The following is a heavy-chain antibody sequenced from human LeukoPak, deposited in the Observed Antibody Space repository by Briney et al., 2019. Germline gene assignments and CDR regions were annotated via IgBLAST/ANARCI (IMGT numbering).Heavy chain of an antibody. CDR3: ATPAMITFGGVIDAFDI. J-gene: IGHJ3*02. Sequence: SETLSLTCTVPGGSISSYYWSWIRQPAGKGLEWIGRIYTSGSTNYNPSLKSRVTMSVDTSKNQFSLKLSSVTAADTAVYYCATPAMITFGGVIDAFDIWGQGTMVTVSS. CDR1: GGSISSYY. V-gene: IGHV4-4*07. D-gene: IGHD3-16*01. CDR2: IYTSGST.